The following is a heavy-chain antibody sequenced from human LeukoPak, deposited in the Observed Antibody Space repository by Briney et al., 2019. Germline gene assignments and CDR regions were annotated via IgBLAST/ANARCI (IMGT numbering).Heavy chain of an antibody. CDR2: VSGSGDNT. J-gene: IGHJ4*02. V-gene: IGHV3-23*01. CDR1: GFTFNNYA. Sequence: GGSLRLSCAASGFTFNNYAMTWVRQAPGKGLEWVSVVSGSGDNTNYADSVKGRFTISRDNSKNTLFLQMNSLRTEDTAVYFCARWGNDYSQFDSWGQGTLVTV. CDR3: ARWGNDYSQFDS. D-gene: IGHD4-11*01.